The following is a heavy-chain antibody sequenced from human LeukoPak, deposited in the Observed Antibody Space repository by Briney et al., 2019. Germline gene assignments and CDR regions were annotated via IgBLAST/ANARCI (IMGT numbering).Heavy chain of an antibody. D-gene: IGHD2-15*01. V-gene: IGHV3-30-3*01. J-gene: IGHJ4*02. CDR1: GFTFRNYA. Sequence: GGSLRLSCAASGFTFRNYAMHWVRQAPGKGPEWVALISYDGSNNYYAVSVKGRFTISRDTSKNTLYLQMSSLRPKDTAIYFCAREDLLGQFEYWGQGTLVSVSS. CDR2: ISYDGSNN. CDR3: AREDLLGQFEY.